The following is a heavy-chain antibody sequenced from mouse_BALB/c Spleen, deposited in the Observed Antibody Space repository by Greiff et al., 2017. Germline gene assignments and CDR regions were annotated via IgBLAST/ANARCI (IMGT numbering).Heavy chain of an antibody. D-gene: IGHD2-3*01. CDR2: ISYSGST. CDR3: ARSLYYDGPWFAY. CDR1: GYSITSDYA. Sequence: DVQLQESGPGLVKPSQSLSLTCTVTGYSITSDYAWNWIRQFPGNKLGWMGYISYSGSTSYNPSLKSRISITRDTSKNQFFLQLNSVTTEDTATYYCARSLYYDGPWFAYWGQGTLVTVSA. J-gene: IGHJ3*01. V-gene: IGHV3-2*02.